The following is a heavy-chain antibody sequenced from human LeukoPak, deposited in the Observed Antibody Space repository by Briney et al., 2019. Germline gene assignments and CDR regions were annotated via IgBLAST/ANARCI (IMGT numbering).Heavy chain of an antibody. CDR1: GFTFSSYW. Sequence: GGSLRLSCAASGFTFSSYWMSWVRQAPGKGLEWVSVIYSGGSTYYADSVKGRFTISRDNSKNTLYLQMNSLRAEDTAVYYCARVRGVPPYWFDPWGQGTLVTVSS. J-gene: IGHJ5*02. D-gene: IGHD3-10*01. CDR2: IYSGGST. V-gene: IGHV3-53*01. CDR3: ARVRGVPPYWFDP.